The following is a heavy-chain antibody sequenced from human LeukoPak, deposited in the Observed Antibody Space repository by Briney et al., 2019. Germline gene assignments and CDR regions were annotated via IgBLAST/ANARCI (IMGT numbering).Heavy chain of an antibody. CDR3: ARRGYCATTTCYRLFDY. Sequence: GESLKISCKGSGYSFTNYWIGWVRQMPGKGLEWMGIIYPGDSDTRYSPSFQGQVTISADRSITTAYLQWSSLKASDTAMYYCARRGYCATTTCYRLFDYWGQGTLVTDSS. CDR2: IYPGDSDT. J-gene: IGHJ4*02. D-gene: IGHD2-2*01. V-gene: IGHV5-51*01. CDR1: GYSFTNYW.